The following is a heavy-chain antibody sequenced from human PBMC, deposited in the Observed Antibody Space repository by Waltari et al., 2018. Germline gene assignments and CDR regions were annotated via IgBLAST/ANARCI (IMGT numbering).Heavy chain of an antibody. CDR1: GFTFSSYS. Sequence: EVQLVESGGGLVKPGGSLRLSCAASGFTFSSYSMNWVRQAPGKGLEGVSSISSSSSYIDYADSVKGRFTISRDNAKNSLYLQMNSLRAEDTAVYYCARSVAGTMDAFDIWGQGTMVTVSS. CDR2: ISSSSSYI. D-gene: IGHD6-19*01. J-gene: IGHJ3*02. CDR3: ARSVAGTMDAFDI. V-gene: IGHV3-21*01.